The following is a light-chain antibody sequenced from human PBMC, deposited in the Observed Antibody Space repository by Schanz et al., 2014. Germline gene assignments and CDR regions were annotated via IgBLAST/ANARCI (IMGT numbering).Light chain of an antibody. CDR1: KLGDKY. CDR3: QAWDSSTACGV. CDR2: QDS. J-gene: IGLJ2*01. V-gene: IGLV3-1*01. Sequence: SSELTQPPSVSVSPGQTASITCSGDKLGDKYACWYQQKPGQSPVLVIYQDSKRPSGIPERFSGSNSGNTATLTISGTQAMDEADYYCQAWDSSTACGVFGGGTKLTVL.